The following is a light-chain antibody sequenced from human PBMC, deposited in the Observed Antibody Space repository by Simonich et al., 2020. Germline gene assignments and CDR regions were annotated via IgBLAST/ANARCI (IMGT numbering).Light chain of an antibody. Sequence: QSALTQPASVSGSPGQSITISCTGTSSDVGGYNYVSWYQQHPGKAPKLMIYEGSKWPSGVSNRLSGSKSGNTASLTISGLQAEDEADYYCCSYAGSSTFVVFGGGTKLTVL. J-gene: IGLJ2*01. CDR3: CSYAGSSTFVV. CDR2: EGS. V-gene: IGLV2-23*03. CDR1: SSDVGGYNY.